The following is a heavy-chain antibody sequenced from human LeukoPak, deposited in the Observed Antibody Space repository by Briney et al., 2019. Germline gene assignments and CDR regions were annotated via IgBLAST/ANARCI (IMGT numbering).Heavy chain of an antibody. CDR1: GWSFSGYY. CDR3: ANQEATQYYFDY. CDR2: INHSEST. J-gene: IGHJ4*02. Sequence: SETLSLTCAVYGWSFSGYYWSWIRQPPGNGLEWIGEINHSESTNYNPSLKSRVTISVDTSKTQFSLKLSSVTAADTAVYYCANQEATQYYFDYWGQGTLVTVSS. V-gene: IGHV4-34*01.